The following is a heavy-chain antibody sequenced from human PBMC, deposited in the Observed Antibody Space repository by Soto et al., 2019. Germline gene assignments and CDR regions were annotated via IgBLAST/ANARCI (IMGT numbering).Heavy chain of an antibody. CDR3: ACVPFYGHSLTGYYYAY. V-gene: IGHV4-59*08. J-gene: IGHJ4*02. CDR1: GGSISSYY. Sequence: SETLSLTCTVSGGSISSYYWSWIRQPPGKGLEWIGYIYYSGSTYYNPSLKSRVTISVDTSKNQFSLKLSSVTAADTAVYYCACVPFYGHSLTGYYYAYSRQGTLVTVSS. D-gene: IGHD3-9*01. CDR2: IYYSGST.